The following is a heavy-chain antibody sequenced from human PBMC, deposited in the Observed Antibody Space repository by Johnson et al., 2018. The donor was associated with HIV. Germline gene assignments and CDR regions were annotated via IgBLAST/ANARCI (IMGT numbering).Heavy chain of an antibody. CDR1: GFTFRSYA. D-gene: IGHD1-26*01. V-gene: IGHV3-9*01. J-gene: IGHJ3*02. Sequence: VQLVESGGGVVQPGRSLRLSCAVSGFTFRSYAMHWVRQVPGKGLEWVSGISWNSGSIAYADSVKGRFTISRDNANNSLYLQMNSLRTEDTALYYCAKAQGSLPVEIYAFDIWGQGTMVTVSS. CDR2: ISWNSGSI. CDR3: AKAQGSLPVEIYAFDI.